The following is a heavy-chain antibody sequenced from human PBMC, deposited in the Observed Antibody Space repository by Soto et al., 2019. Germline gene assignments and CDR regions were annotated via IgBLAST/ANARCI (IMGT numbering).Heavy chain of an antibody. CDR2: ISVYNGHT. Sequence: QVQLVQSGAEVKKPGASVKVSCKASGYTFTSYGITWVRQAPGQGLEWMGWISVYNGHTNYAQKLQGRVTMTTDTPTDTAYIELRSLGFDDTAGYYCARDSYFDRSGLGGYWGQGTLVTVSS. D-gene: IGHD3-22*01. J-gene: IGHJ4*02. V-gene: IGHV1-18*01. CDR1: GYTFTSYG. CDR3: ARDSYFDRSGLGGY.